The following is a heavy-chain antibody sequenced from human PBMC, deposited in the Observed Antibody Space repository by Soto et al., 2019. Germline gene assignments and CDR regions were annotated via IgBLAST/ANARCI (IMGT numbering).Heavy chain of an antibody. D-gene: IGHD2-15*01. J-gene: IGHJ6*02. CDR2: IYYSGST. Sequence: SETLSLTCTVSGGSISSYYWSWIRQPPGKGLEWIGYIYYSGSTNYNPSLKSRVTISVDTSKNQFSLKLSSVTAADTAVYYCARADCSGGSCYFYYGMDVWGQGTTVTVSS. CDR1: GGSISSYY. CDR3: ARADCSGGSCYFYYGMDV. V-gene: IGHV4-59*01.